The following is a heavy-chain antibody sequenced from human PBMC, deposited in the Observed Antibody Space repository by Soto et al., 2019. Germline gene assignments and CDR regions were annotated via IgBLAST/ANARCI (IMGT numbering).Heavy chain of an antibody. J-gene: IGHJ4*02. CDR3: ARLNYYNSSGSFDY. CDR2: IYYSGST. D-gene: IGHD3-22*01. Sequence: PSETLSLTCTVSGGPISSGDYYWSWIRQPPGKGLEWIGYIYYSGSTYYNPSLKSRVTMSVDTSKNQFSLKLSSVTAADTAVYYCARLNYYNSSGSFDYWGQGTLVTVSS. CDR1: GGPISSGDYY. V-gene: IGHV4-30-4*01.